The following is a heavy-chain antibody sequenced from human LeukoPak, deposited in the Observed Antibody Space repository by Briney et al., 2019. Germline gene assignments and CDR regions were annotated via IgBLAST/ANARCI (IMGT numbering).Heavy chain of an antibody. D-gene: IGHD6-19*01. CDR2: IYYSGSA. V-gene: IGHV4-59*01. J-gene: IGHJ4*02. CDR3: ARVSPGIALAGTLDY. CDR1: GGSISSYY. Sequence: SETLSLTCTVSGGSISSYYWSWIRQPPGKGLEWIGYIYYSGSANYNPSLKSRVTISVDTSKNQFSLKLSSVTAADTAVYYCARVSPGIALAGTLDYWGQGTLVTVSS.